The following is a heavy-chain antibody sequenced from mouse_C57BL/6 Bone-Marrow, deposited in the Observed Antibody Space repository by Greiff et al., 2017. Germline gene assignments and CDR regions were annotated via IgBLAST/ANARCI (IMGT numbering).Heavy chain of an antibody. J-gene: IGHJ3*01. CDR1: GYTFTSYG. CDR2: IFPRSGNT. CDR3: ARPEGYPWFAY. Sequence: QVQLQQSGAELARPGASVKLSCKASGYTFTSYGISWVKQRTGQGLEWIGEIFPRSGNTYYNEKFKGKATLTADKSSSTAYMELRSLTSEDSAVYFCARPEGYPWFAYWGQGTLVTVSA. V-gene: IGHV1-81*01. D-gene: IGHD2-3*01.